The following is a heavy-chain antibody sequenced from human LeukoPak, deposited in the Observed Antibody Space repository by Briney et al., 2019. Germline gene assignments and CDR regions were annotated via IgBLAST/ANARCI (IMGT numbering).Heavy chain of an antibody. CDR3: VRESSVWVGPGIGRPLDV. CDR2: KKEDGSDK. Sequence: PGGSLRLSCAVSGFTFSDYWMTWVPQAPGRGLEGVANKKEDGSDKQYVDSVQGRFTIPRDNAENSLYLQMNSLRAEDTAVYYCVRESSVWVGPGIGRPLDVWGKGTAVTVSS. J-gene: IGHJ6*04. V-gene: IGHV3-7*01. CDR1: GFTFSDYW. D-gene: IGHD3-16*01.